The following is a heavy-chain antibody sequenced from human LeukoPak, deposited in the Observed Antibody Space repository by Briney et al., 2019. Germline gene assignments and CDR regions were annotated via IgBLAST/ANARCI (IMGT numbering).Heavy chain of an antibody. CDR1: GGSFSGYY. CDR2: VNHSGST. V-gene: IGHV4-34*01. CDR3: ARGREVTRDFDY. Sequence: PSETLSLTCVVYGGSFSGYYWTWIPQPPGKGLEWIGDVNHSGSTNYNPSLESRVTISVDTSKSQFSLKLSSVTAADTSVYYCARGREVTRDFDYWGQGTLVSVSS. J-gene: IGHJ4*02. D-gene: IGHD4-11*01.